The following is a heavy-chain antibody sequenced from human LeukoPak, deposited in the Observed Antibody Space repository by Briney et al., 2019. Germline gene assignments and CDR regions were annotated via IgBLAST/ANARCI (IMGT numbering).Heavy chain of an antibody. CDR2: IYYSGTT. J-gene: IGHJ4*02. Sequence: SETLSLTCTVSGGSISSGGYYWSWIRQLPGKGLEWLGYIYYSGTTSYNPSLKSRLTISLDTSENQFSLKLSSVTAADTAVYYCARGSTGDKSNNWGQGTLVTVSS. D-gene: IGHD7-27*01. CDR3: ARGSTGDKSNN. CDR1: GGSISSGGYY. V-gene: IGHV4-31*03.